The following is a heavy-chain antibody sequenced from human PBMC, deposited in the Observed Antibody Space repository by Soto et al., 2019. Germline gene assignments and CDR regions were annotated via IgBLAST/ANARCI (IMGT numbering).Heavy chain of an antibody. D-gene: IGHD2-2*01. Sequence: QVQLVQSGAEVKKPGSSVKVSCKASGGTFSSYAISWVRQAPGQGLEWMGGIIPIFGTANYAQKFQGRVTITADESXXPAYMELRRLRSEDTAVYYCARHVPAAGYYYGMDVWGQGTTVTVSS. V-gene: IGHV1-69*12. CDR3: ARHVPAAGYYYGMDV. CDR2: IIPIFGTA. J-gene: IGHJ6*02. CDR1: GGTFSSYA.